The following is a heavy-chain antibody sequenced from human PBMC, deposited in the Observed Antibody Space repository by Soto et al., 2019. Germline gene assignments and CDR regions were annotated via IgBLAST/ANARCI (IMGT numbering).Heavy chain of an antibody. Sequence: QVQLQESGPGLVKPSETLSLTCSVFGGSISGFYWCWVRQPPGKGLEWIGYIYYSGSTNYCPSLKSRVTRSLDTSKNQLSLRLSSVTSADTAVYYCARGILGATTPFDYWGQGTRVTVSS. V-gene: IGHV4-59*01. CDR1: GGSISGFY. D-gene: IGHD1-26*01. J-gene: IGHJ4*02. CDR2: IYYSGST. CDR3: ARGILGATTPFDY.